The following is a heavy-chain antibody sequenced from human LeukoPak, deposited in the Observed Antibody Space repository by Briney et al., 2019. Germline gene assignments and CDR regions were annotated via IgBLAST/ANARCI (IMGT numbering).Heavy chain of an antibody. D-gene: IGHD1-7*01. V-gene: IGHV1-2*02. J-gene: IGHJ5*02. Sequence: ASVKVSCKASGYTFTGYYIHWVRQAPGQGLEWMGWINPNSGGTNNAQKFQGRVTMTRDTSISTAYMELSRLRSDDTAVYYCARAPYNWNYVDWFDPWGQGTLVTVSS. CDR2: INPNSGGT. CDR3: ARAPYNWNYVDWFDP. CDR1: GYTFTGYY.